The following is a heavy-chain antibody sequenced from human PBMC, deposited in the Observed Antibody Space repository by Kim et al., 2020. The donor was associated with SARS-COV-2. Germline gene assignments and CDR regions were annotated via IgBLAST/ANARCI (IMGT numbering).Heavy chain of an antibody. J-gene: IGHJ3*02. V-gene: IGHV3-9*01. Sequence: KGRFTISSDTAKNSLYLQMNSLRAEDTALYYCAKDTGSGSYYNGFDAFDIWGQGTMVTVSS. D-gene: IGHD3-10*01. CDR3: AKDTGSGSYYNGFDAFDI.